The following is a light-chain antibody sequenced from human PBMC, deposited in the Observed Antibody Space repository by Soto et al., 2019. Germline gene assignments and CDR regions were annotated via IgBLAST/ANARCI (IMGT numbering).Light chain of an antibody. J-gene: IGKJ5*01. CDR3: QQYDNSPIT. V-gene: IGKV3-20*01. CDR2: RAS. CDR1: QSVSSSY. Sequence: EIVLTQSPGTLSLSPGERATLSVGASQSVSSSYLAWYQQKPGQAPRLLIYRASTRATGIPDRFSGSGSGTDFTLTISRLEPEDFAVYYCQQYDNSPITFGQGTRLEIK.